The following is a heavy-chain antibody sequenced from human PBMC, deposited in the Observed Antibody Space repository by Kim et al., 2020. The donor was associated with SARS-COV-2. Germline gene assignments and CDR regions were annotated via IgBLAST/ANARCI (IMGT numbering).Heavy chain of an antibody. V-gene: IGHV1-18*01. D-gene: IGHD1-1*01. Sequence: AQKLQGRVTMTTDTSTSTAYMELRSLRSDDTAVYYCARDWDPRESNEFDYWGQGTLVTVSS. CDR3: ARDWDPRESNEFDY. J-gene: IGHJ4*02.